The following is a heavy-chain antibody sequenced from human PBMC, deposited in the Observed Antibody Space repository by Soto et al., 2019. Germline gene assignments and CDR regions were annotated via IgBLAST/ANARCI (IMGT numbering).Heavy chain of an antibody. Sequence: EVQLLESGGGLVQPGGTLTLSCAASGFTLSHYWMHWVRQVPGRGLVWVSRLKYDGTTTSYADSVKGRFTISRDKAKNTVYLQMSSLRAEDTATYYSVRSNSGCFDYWGQGTVVTVSS. V-gene: IGHV3-74*01. CDR3: VRSNSGCFDY. D-gene: IGHD1-7*01. CDR2: LKYDGTTT. J-gene: IGHJ4*02. CDR1: GFTLSHYW.